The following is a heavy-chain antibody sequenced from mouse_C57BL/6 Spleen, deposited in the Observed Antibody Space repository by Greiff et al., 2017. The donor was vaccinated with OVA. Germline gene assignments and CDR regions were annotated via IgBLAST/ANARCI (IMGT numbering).Heavy chain of an antibody. CDR1: GYTFTSYW. J-gene: IGHJ2*01. CDR3: ARSYYNGSSHYFDY. CDR2: LAPSDSYT. V-gene: IGHV1-50*01. Sequence: QVQLQQPGAELVKPGASVKLSCKASGYTFTSYWMQWVKQRPGQGLEWIGELAPSDSYTNYNPKFKGKATLTVDTSSSTAYMQLSSLTSEDSAVYSCARSYYNGSSHYFDYWGQGTTLTVSS. D-gene: IGHD1-1*01.